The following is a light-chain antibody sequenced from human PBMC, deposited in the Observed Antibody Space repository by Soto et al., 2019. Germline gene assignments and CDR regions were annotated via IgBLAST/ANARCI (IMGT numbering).Light chain of an antibody. CDR1: QGISSY. J-gene: IGKJ4*01. V-gene: IGKV1-27*01. Sequence: DIQMTQSPSSLSASVGDRVTITSRASQGISSYLAWYQQKSGKVPKVLIYSASTLQSGVPSRFSGSGSGTDFTLTISNLQPGDVATYYCQKYDSPPLTFGGGTKVEIK. CDR3: QKYDSPPLT. CDR2: SAS.